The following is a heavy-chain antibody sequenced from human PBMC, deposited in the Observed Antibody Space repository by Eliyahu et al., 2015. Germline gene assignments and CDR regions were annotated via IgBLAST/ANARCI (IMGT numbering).Heavy chain of an antibody. D-gene: IGHD3-22*01. V-gene: IGHV4-39*01. Sequence: QLQLQESGPGLVKPSETLSLTCTVXGGSXSXRNYYWGWVRQPSGKGLEWIGSIHFGGGTHYNPPLXSRVTIFGDTSKKQFSLXLNSVTAADTAVYYCATTYYSDSSGSLHFDYWGQGTLVTVSS. CDR1: GGSXSXRNYY. CDR2: IHFGGGT. J-gene: IGHJ4*02. CDR3: ATTYYSDSSGSLHFDY.